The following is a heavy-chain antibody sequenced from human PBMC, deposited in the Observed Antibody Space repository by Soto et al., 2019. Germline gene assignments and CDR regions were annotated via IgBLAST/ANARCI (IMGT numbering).Heavy chain of an antibody. CDR1: GYSFTSCW. CDR2: IDPSDSYT. Sequence: PGESLKISFNGSGYSFTSCWISWGLQMPVKGLEWMGRIDPSDSYTNYSPSFQGHVTISADKSISTAYLQWSSLKASDTAMYYCAVDYYDSSGYLLDYYYYGMDVWGQGTTVTVSS. V-gene: IGHV5-10-1*01. D-gene: IGHD3-22*01. CDR3: AVDYYDSSGYLLDYYYYGMDV. J-gene: IGHJ6*02.